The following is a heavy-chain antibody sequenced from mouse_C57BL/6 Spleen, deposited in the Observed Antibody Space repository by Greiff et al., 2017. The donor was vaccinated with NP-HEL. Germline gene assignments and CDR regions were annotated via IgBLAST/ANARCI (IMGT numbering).Heavy chain of an antibody. J-gene: IGHJ2*01. D-gene: IGHD2-1*01. CDR1: GYTFTDYE. CDR3: TRRMDGNYFDY. CDR2: IDPETGGT. V-gene: IGHV1-15*01. Sequence: QVQLQQSGAELVRPGASVTLSCKASGYTFTDYEMHWVKQTPVHVLEWIGAIDPETGGTAYNQKFKGKAILTADKSSSTAYMELRSLTSEDSAVYYCTRRMDGNYFDYWGQGTTLTVSS.